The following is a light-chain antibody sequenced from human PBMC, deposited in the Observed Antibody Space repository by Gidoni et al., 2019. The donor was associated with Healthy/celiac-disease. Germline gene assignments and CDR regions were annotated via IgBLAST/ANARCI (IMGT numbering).Light chain of an antibody. V-gene: IGKV3-15*01. J-gene: IGKJ1*01. CDR2: GAS. CDR3: QQYNNWPET. CDR1: QRVSSN. Sequence: DIVRTQSPATLSVSPGERATLSCRASQRVSSNLAWYQQKPGQAPRLLIYGASTRATGIPARFSGSGSGTEFTLTISSLQSEDFAVYYCQQYNNWPETFGQGTKVEIK.